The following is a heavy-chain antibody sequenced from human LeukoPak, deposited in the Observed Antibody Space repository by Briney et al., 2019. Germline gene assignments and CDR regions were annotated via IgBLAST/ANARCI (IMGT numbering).Heavy chain of an antibody. CDR1: GFTFSSYG. D-gene: IGHD2-2*01. J-gene: IGHJ6*03. V-gene: IGHV3-30*02. Sequence: GGSLRLSCAASGFTFSSYGIHWVRQAPGKGLEWVAFIRYDGSNKYYADSVKGRFTISRDNSKNTLYLEMNSLRAEDTAVYYCAKNRGSTSFYLGYMDVWGKGTTVTVSS. CDR3: AKNRGSTSFYLGYMDV. CDR2: IRYDGSNK.